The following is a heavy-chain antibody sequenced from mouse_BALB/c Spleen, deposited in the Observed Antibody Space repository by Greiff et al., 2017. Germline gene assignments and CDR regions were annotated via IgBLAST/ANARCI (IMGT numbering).Heavy chain of an antibody. J-gene: IGHJ3*01. CDR1: GFTFSNYW. CDR3: TRDGNYAPWFAY. CDR2: IRLKSNNYAT. Sequence: EVQLVESGGGLVQPGGSMKLSCVASGFTFSNYWMNWVRQSPEKGLEWVAEIRLKSNNYATHYAESVKGRFTISRDDSKSSVYLQMYNLRAEDTGIYYCTRDGNYAPWFAYWGQGTLVTVSA. D-gene: IGHD2-1*01. V-gene: IGHV6-6*02.